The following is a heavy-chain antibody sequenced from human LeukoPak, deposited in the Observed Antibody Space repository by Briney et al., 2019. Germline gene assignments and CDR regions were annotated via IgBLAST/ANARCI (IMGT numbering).Heavy chain of an antibody. V-gene: IGHV3-23*01. CDR1: GFTFSTFA. Sequence: GGSLRLSCAASGFTFSTFAMIWVRQPPGKGLEWVSSIFPSGGEIHYADSVRGRFTISKDNSKSILSLQMNSLIAEDTAIYYCATYRQVLLPFESWGQGTLVTVSS. CDR2: IFPSGGEI. CDR3: ATYRQVLLPFES. J-gene: IGHJ4*02. D-gene: IGHD5-18*01.